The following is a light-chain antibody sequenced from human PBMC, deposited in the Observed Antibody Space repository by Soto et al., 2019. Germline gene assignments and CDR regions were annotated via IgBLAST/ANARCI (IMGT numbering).Light chain of an antibody. Sequence: QSVLTQPPSASGSPGQSVTISCTGTSSDVGGYNYVSWYQQHPGKAPKLMIYEVSKRPSGVPDRFSGSKSGNTASLTVSGLQAEDEADYYCSSYAGSNKYVLGTGTKLTVL. CDR2: EVS. J-gene: IGLJ1*01. CDR1: SSDVGGYNY. V-gene: IGLV2-8*01. CDR3: SSYAGSNKYV.